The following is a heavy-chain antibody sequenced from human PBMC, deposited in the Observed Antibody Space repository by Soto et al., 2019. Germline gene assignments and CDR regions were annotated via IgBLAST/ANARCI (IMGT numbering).Heavy chain of an antibody. V-gene: IGHV4-61*01. CDR2: LYYSGRI. J-gene: IGHJ4*02. CDR3: ARDPDYDSSGYFVDY. Sequence: PSETLSLTCTVSGDSVSSGNYYWSWIRQPPGKGLQWIGYLYYSGRINYNPSLRSRVTISADTSKNQFSLKMSSVTAADTAVYYCARDPDYDSSGYFVDYWGQGALVTV. D-gene: IGHD3-22*01. CDR1: GDSVSSGNYY.